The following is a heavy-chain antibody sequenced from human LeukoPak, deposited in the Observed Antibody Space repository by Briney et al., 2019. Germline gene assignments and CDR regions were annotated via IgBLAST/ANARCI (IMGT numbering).Heavy chain of an antibody. CDR1: GGSISSSSYY. D-gene: IGHD6-19*01. CDR2: IYYSGST. V-gene: IGHV4-39*01. Sequence: SETLSLTCTVSGGSISSSSYYWGWIRQPPGKGLEWIGSIYYSGSTYYNPSLKSRVTISVDTSKNQFSLKLSSVTAADTAVYYCASAYSSGWYETVDYWGQGTLVTVSS. J-gene: IGHJ4*02. CDR3: ASAYSSGWYETVDY.